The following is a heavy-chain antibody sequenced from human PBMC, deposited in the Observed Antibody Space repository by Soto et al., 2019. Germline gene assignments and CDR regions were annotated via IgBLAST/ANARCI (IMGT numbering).Heavy chain of an antibody. V-gene: IGHV3-74*01. J-gene: IGHJ5*02. D-gene: IGHD3-16*02. CDR3: ARASKDVITFGGVIVQIYWFDP. CDR2: INSDGSST. Sequence: GGSLRLSCAASGFTFSSYWMHWVRQAPGKGLVWVSRINSDGSSTSYADSVKGRFTISRDNAKNTLYLQMNSLRAEDTAVYYCARASKDVITFGGVIVQIYWFDPWGQGTLVTVSS. CDR1: GFTFSSYW.